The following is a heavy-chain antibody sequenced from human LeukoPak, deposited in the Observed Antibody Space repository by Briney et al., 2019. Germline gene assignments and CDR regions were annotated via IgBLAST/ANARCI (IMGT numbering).Heavy chain of an antibody. V-gene: IGHV3-48*03. J-gene: IGHJ3*02. CDR2: IGISGTPI. CDR1: GFTFSTYE. D-gene: IGHD3-16*02. CDR3: AREGMITFWGVISPSAPDALDM. Sequence: PGGSLRLSCAAAGFTFSTYEPHGVRQAPGKGLEWVSYIGISGTPIYYADSVKGRFTVSRDNAKNSLYLQMNRLRPEATAVYYCAREGMITFWGVISPSAPDALDMWGQGTVVTVSS.